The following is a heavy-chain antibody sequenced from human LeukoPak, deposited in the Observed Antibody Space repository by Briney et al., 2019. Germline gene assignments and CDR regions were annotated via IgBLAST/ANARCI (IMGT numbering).Heavy chain of an antibody. D-gene: IGHD5-24*01. CDR3: ARGGRWLQE. J-gene: IGHJ4*02. V-gene: IGHV4-31*03. Sequence: SQTLSLTCIVSGGSISSGGHYWSWIRQHPGKGLEWIGYINYSGSTYYNPSLKSRVTISVDTSKNQFSLKLSSVTAADTAVYYCARGGRWLQEWGQGTLVTVSS. CDR2: INYSGST. CDR1: GGSISSGGHY.